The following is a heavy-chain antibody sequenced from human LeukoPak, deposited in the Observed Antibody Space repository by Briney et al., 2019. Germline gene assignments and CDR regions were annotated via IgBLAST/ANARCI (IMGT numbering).Heavy chain of an antibody. D-gene: IGHD1-26*01. CDR3: AREGVGARHVLFPAYLYGMDV. CDR1: GGSISSYY. Sequence: PSETLSLTCTVSGGSISSYYWSWIRQPAGKGLEWIGRIYTSGSTNYNPSLKSRVTMSVDTSKNQFSLKLSSVNAADTAVYYCAREGVGARHVLFPAYLYGMDVWGQGTTVTVSS. CDR2: IYTSGST. J-gene: IGHJ6*02. V-gene: IGHV4-4*07.